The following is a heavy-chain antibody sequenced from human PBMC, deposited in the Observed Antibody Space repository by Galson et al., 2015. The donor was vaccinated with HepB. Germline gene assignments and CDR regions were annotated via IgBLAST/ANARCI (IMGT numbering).Heavy chain of an antibody. Sequence: SLRLSCAASGFTFSDFAMNWVRQAPGKGLEWVSGISGSGSSTHYADSLMGRFTISRDSSKNTVYLQMNSLRDDDTAVYYCTKSLDYGRQGDWYFELWGRGTLVTVSS. J-gene: IGHJ2*01. CDR1: GFTFSDFA. CDR3: TKSLDYGRQGDWYFEL. CDR2: ISGSGSST. V-gene: IGHV3-23*01. D-gene: IGHD3-16*01.